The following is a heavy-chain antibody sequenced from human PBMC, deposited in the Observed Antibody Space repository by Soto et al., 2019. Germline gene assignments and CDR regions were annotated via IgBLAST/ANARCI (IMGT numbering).Heavy chain of an antibody. CDR3: ARDHVERWLQFNLLGMDV. Sequence: ASVKFSCKASGYTFTGYYMHWVRQAPGQGLEWMGWINPNSGGTNYAQKFQGRVTMTRDTSISTAYMELSRLRSDDTAVYYCARDHVERWLQFNLLGMDVWGQGTTVTVSS. J-gene: IGHJ6*02. CDR2: INPNSGGT. CDR1: GYTFTGYY. V-gene: IGHV1-2*02. D-gene: IGHD5-12*01.